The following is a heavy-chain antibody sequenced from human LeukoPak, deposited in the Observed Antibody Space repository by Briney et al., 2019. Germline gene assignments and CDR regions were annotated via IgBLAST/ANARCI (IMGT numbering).Heavy chain of an antibody. CDR2: ISSSGSTI. V-gene: IGHV3-11*01. J-gene: IGHJ3*02. D-gene: IGHD6-13*01. Sequence: PGGSLRLSCAASGFTFSDYYMSWIRQAPGKGLEWVSYISSSGSTIYYADSVKGRFTISRDNAKTSLYLQMNSLRAEDTAVYYCAKSIAAADDAFDIWGQGTMVTVSS. CDR3: AKSIAAADDAFDI. CDR1: GFTFSDYY.